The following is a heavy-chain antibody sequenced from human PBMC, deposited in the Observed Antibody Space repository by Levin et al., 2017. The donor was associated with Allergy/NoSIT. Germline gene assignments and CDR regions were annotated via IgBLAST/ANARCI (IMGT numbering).Heavy chain of an antibody. V-gene: IGHV3-66*01. Sequence: GESLKISCAASGFTVSSNYMSWVRQAPGKGLEWVSVIYSGGSTYYADSVKGRFTISRDNSKNTLYLQMNSLRAEDTAVYYCATDCSSTSCLGYWGQGTLVTVSS. CDR1: GFTVSSNY. CDR2: IYSGGST. CDR3: ATDCSSTSCLGY. J-gene: IGHJ4*02. D-gene: IGHD2-2*01.